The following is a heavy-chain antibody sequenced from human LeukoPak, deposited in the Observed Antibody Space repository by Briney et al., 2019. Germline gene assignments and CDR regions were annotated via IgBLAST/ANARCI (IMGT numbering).Heavy chain of an antibody. J-gene: IGHJ6*03. CDR2: IYTSGST. V-gene: IGHV4-61*02. CDR3: ARVKIAAQGADYYYYMDV. D-gene: IGHD6-13*01. Sequence: SQTLSLTCTVSGGSISSGSYYWSWIRQPAGEGLEWIGRIYTSGSTNYNPSLKSRVTISVDTSKNQFSLKLSSVTAADTAVYYCARVKIAAQGADYYYYMDVWGKGTTVTVSS. CDR1: GGSISSGSYY.